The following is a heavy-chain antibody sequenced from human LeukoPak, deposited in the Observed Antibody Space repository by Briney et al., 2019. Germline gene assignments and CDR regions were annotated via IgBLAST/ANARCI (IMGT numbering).Heavy chain of an antibody. CDR3: ARDRYSGYDRVGY. J-gene: IGHJ4*02. V-gene: IGHV3-21*01. CDR1: GFTFSSYS. Sequence: GGSLRLSCAASGFTFSSYSMNWVRQAPGKGLEWVSSISSSSSYIYYADSVKGRFTISRDNAKNSLYLQMNSLRAEDTAVYYCARDRYSGYDRVGYLGQGTLVTVSS. CDR2: ISSSSSYI. D-gene: IGHD5-12*01.